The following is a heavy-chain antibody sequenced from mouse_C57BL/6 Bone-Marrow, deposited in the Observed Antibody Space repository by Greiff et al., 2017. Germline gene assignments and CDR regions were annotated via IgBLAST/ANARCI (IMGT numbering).Heavy chain of an antibody. J-gene: IGHJ2*01. CDR2: ISSGGSYT. CDR3: ARNYGYYGSSYVGDFDY. V-gene: IGHV5-6*01. CDR1: GFTFSSYG. D-gene: IGHD1-1*01. Sequence: VQLKESGGDLVKPGGSLKLSCAASGFTFSSYGMSWVRQTPDKRLEWVATISSGGSYTYYPDSVKGRFTISRDNAKNTLYLQMSSLKSEDTAMYYCARNYGYYGSSYVGDFDYWGQGTTLTVSS.